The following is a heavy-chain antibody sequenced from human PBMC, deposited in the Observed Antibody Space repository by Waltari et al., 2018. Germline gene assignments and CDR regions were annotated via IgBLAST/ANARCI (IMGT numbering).Heavy chain of an antibody. CDR1: GGSLDSGYYY. CDR3: AREATYRFVYYGLDV. Sequence: QVQLQESGPRLVKPSQTLSLTCSVSGGSLDSGYYYWSWVRQPAGKGLEWIGRTDKSGRTTYHPTLDSRVSISLDTSKKQIFLKLASVTAADTAIYFCAREATYRFVYYGLDVWGQGTTVTVSS. J-gene: IGHJ6*02. CDR2: TDKSGRT. D-gene: IGHD3-16*02. V-gene: IGHV4-61*02.